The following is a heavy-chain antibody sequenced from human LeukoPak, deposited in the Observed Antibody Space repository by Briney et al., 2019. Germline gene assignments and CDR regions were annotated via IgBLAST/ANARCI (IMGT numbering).Heavy chain of an antibody. CDR1: GGSFSGYY. D-gene: IGHD3-16*02. CDR2: INHSGST. Sequence: SETLSLTCAVYGGSFSGYYWSWIRQPPGKGLEWIGEINHSGSTNYNPSLKSRVTISVDTSKNQFSLKLSSVTAADTAAYYCARGWGYDYVWGSYRPTYYFDYWGQGTLVTVSS. J-gene: IGHJ4*02. V-gene: IGHV4-34*01. CDR3: ARGWGYDYVWGSYRPTYYFDY.